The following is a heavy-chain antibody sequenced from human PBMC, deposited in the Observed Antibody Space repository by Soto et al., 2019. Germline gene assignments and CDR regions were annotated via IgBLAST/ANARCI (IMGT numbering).Heavy chain of an antibody. CDR1: GYTFTSYQ. V-gene: IGHV1-18*01. CDR3: ARDTPPTDY. J-gene: IGHJ4*02. Sequence: QVQLVQSGAEVKKPGASVKGSCKTSGYTFTSYQISWVRQAPGQGLEWMGWISAYNTNTNYAQKFQGRVTMTTDTLTSIAYMELRSLRSDDTTVYYCARDTPPTDYWGQGTLVTVSS. CDR2: ISAYNTNT.